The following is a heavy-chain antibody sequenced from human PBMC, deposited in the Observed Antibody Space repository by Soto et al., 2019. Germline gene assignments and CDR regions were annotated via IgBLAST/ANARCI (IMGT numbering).Heavy chain of an antibody. J-gene: IGHJ6*02. CDR2: IWYDGSNK. CDR3: ARDQGSYYRYYYYGMDV. Sequence: GGSLRLSCAASGFTFSSYCMDWVRQAPGKGLEWVAVIWYDGSNKYYADSVKGRFTISRDNSKNTLYLQMNSLRAEDTAVYYCARDQGSYYRYYYYGMDVWGQGTTVTV. V-gene: IGHV3-33*01. CDR1: GFTFSSYC. D-gene: IGHD3-10*01.